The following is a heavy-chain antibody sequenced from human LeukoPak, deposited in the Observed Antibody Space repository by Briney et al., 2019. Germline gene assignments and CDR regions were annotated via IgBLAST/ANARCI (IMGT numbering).Heavy chain of an antibody. CDR1: GGSISNYY. D-gene: IGHD5-18*01. CDR3: ARWSGYSYGVDY. CDR2: IYYSGST. Sequence: PSETLSLTCTVSGGSISNYYWSWIRQPPRNGLEWIGYIYYSGSTNYNPSLKSRVTISVDTSKNQFSLKLSSVTAADTAVYYCARWSGYSYGVDYWGQGTLVTVSS. J-gene: IGHJ4*02. V-gene: IGHV4-59*08.